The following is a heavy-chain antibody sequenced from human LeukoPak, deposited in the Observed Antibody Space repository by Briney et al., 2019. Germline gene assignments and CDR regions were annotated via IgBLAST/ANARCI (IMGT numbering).Heavy chain of an antibody. V-gene: IGHV3-20*01. D-gene: IGHD7-27*01. J-gene: IGHJ4*02. CDR3: ARDLAWGAFDY. CDR2: INWNGGST. Sequence: GGSLRLSCAASGFTFDDYGMSWVRQAPGKGLEWVSGINWNGGSTGYADSVKGRFTISRDDSKNTLSLQMNSLRVEDTAVYHCARDLAWGAFDYWGQGTLVTVSS. CDR1: GFTFDDYG.